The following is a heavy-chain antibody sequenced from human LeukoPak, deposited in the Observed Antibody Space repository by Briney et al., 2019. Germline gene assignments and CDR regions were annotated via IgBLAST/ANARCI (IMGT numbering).Heavy chain of an antibody. CDR2: ISAYNGNT. V-gene: IGHV1-18*01. J-gene: IGHJ3*02. Sequence: ASVKVSCKASGYTFTSFGFNWMRQAPGQGLEWMGWISAYNGNTNYAQKLQGRVTMTTDTSTSTAYMELRSLRSDDTAVYYCARVLWFGSKGAFDIWGQGTMVTVSS. CDR3: ARVLWFGSKGAFDI. CDR1: GYTFTSFG. D-gene: IGHD3-10*01.